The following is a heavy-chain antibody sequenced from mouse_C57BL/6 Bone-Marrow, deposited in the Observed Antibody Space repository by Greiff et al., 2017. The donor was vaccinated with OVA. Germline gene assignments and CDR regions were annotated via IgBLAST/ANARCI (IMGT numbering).Heavy chain of an antibody. CDR3: ARAPITTVGPYFDY. CDR2: INPSNGGT. D-gene: IGHD1-1*01. CDR1: GYTFTSYW. J-gene: IGHJ2*01. Sequence: QVQLKQPGTELVKPGASVKLSCKASGYTFTSYWMHWVKQRPGQGLEWIGNINPSNGGTNYNEKFKSKATLTVDKSSSTAYMQLSSLTSEDSAVYYCARAPITTVGPYFDYWGQGTTLTVSS. V-gene: IGHV1-53*01.